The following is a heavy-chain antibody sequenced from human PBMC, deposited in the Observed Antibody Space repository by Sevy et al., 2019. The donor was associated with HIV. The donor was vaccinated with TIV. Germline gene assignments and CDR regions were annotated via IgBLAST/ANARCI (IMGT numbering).Heavy chain of an antibody. CDR1: GFMFGNYE. CDR3: ARDISPHNSSGAFDR. V-gene: IGHV3-48*03. Sequence: GGSLRLSCAASGFMFGNYEMNWVRQVPGKGLEWVSYISGNGRTTYHADSVKGRFTISRDNAKNSVYLQMNSLRVEDTAIYYCARDISPHNSSGAFDRWGQGSLVTVSS. D-gene: IGHD3-22*01. CDR2: ISGNGRTT. J-gene: IGHJ4*01.